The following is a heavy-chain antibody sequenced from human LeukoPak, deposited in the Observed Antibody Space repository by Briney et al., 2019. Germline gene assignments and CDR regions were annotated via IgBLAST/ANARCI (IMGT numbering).Heavy chain of an antibody. CDR1: GFTFSSYA. D-gene: IGHD3-9*01. CDR3: AKGGSFDWFVTNWFDP. CDR2: ISGSGGST. Sequence: GGSLRLSCAASGFTFSSYAMSWVRQAPGKGLEWVSVISGSGGSTYYANSVKGRFTISRDNSKNTLYVQMNSLRAEDTAVYYCAKGGSFDWFVTNWFDPWGQGTLVTVSS. J-gene: IGHJ5*02. V-gene: IGHV3-23*01.